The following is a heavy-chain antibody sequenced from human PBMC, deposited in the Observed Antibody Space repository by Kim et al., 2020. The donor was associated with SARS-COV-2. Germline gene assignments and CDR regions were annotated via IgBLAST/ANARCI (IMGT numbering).Heavy chain of an antibody. Sequence: GGSLRLSCAASGFTFSRYTMNWVRQAPGKGLEWVSSISGSSTYIYYADSVKGRFTTSRDSAKNSVYLQMNSLRADDTAVYYCARDLDSTNWDDYWGQGTLVTVSS. CDR1: GFTFSRYT. J-gene: IGHJ4*02. CDR2: ISGSSTYI. CDR3: ARDLDSTNWDDY. D-gene: IGHD6-13*01. V-gene: IGHV3-21*01.